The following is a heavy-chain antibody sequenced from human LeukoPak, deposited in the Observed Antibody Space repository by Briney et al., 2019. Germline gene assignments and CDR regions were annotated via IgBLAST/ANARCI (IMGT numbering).Heavy chain of an antibody. Sequence: GASVKVSSKVSGYTLTELSMHWVRQAPGKGLEWMGGFDPEDGETIYAQKFQGRVTMTEDTSTDTAYMELSSLRSEDTAVYYCATAYSSGWLTFDYWGQGTLVTVSS. V-gene: IGHV1-24*01. CDR1: GYTLTELS. J-gene: IGHJ4*02. CDR3: ATAYSSGWLTFDY. CDR2: FDPEDGET. D-gene: IGHD6-19*01.